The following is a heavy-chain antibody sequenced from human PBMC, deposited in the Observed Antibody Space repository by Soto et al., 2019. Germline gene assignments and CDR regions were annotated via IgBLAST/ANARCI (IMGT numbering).Heavy chain of an antibody. CDR1: GFTFSSYS. V-gene: IGHV3-21*01. Sequence: EVQLVESGGGLVKPGGSLRLSCAASGFTFSSYSMNWVRQAPGKGLEWVSSISSSSSYIYYADSVKGRFTISRDNAKNSLDPAIDRLGAEEKAVYYLARRGGQLVPGFDYWGQGTLVNVSS. J-gene: IGHJ4*02. CDR2: ISSSSSYI. D-gene: IGHD6-6*01. CDR3: ARRGGQLVPGFDY.